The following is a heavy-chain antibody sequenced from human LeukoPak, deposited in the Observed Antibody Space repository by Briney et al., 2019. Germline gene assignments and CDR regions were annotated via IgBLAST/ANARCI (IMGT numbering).Heavy chain of an antibody. Sequence: GGSLRLSCSASGFTFGSYAMHWVRQAPGRGLQYVSVISGNGVSTSYADSVKGRFTISRDNSKNTVYLQMTSLRAEDTAVYYCVGAGRDGYNIYFHHWGQGTLVTVSS. D-gene: IGHD5-24*01. CDR3: VGAGRDGYNIYFHH. CDR1: GFTFGSYA. J-gene: IGHJ1*01. CDR2: ISGNGVST. V-gene: IGHV3-64D*06.